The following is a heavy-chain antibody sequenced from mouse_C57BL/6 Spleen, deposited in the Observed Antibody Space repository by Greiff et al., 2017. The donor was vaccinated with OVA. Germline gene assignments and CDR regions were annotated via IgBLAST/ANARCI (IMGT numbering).Heavy chain of an antibody. Sequence: VQLKQSGPELVKPVASVKISCKASGYTFTDYYMNWVKQSHGKSLEWIGDINPNNGGTSYNQKFKGKATLTVDKSSSTAYMELRSLTSEDSAVYYCARSPNYYGSSYHFDYWGQGTTLTVSS. CDR1: GYTFTDYY. V-gene: IGHV1-26*01. CDR3: ARSPNYYGSSYHFDY. D-gene: IGHD1-1*01. J-gene: IGHJ2*01. CDR2: INPNNGGT.